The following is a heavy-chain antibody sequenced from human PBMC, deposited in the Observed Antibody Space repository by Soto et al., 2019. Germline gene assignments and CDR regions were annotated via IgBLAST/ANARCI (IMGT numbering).Heavy chain of an antibody. J-gene: IGHJ5*02. CDR3: AKLGPYGSESYSFRYNWIDP. CDR1: GFSVSSSH. CDR2: LYSGGAT. V-gene: IGHV3-53*01. Sequence: EVQLVDSGGGLIQPGGSLRLSCAASGFSVSSSHMIWVRQAPGKGLERVSVLYSGGATYYAVSVKGRFTISRDRSKNTVYLQMDGLRIEDTAVYHCAKLGPYGSESYSFRYNWIDPWGQGTLVTVSS. D-gene: IGHD3-10*01.